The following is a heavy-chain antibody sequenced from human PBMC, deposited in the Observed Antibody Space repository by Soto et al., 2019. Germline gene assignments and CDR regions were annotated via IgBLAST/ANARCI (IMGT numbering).Heavy chain of an antibody. Sequence: EVQLLQSGGGLVQPGGSLRLSCAASGFKFSNFAMRWIRQAPGKGLEWVSGINGGGGHTDYADSVKGRFTISRDNSKNTLYRQMSSLRDEDTAVYYCAKADWVYSSTWFFFDYWGQGSLVTVSS. D-gene: IGHD2-2*01. J-gene: IGHJ4*02. CDR1: GFKFSNFA. CDR2: INGGGGHT. CDR3: AKADWVYSSTWFFFDY. V-gene: IGHV3-23*01.